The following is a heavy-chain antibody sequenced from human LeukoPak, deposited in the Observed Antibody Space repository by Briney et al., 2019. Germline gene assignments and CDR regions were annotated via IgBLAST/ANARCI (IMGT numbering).Heavy chain of an antibody. CDR2: IKDDGKDK. Sequence: GGSLRLSCAASGFLFSKSWMTWVRQAPGKGLEWVANIKDDGKDKYYVDSVKGRFTISKDNARNSLYLQMNSLRGDDTAIYYCARDRGRGFDLWGQGTLVTVSS. CDR3: ARDRGRGFDL. J-gene: IGHJ5*02. V-gene: IGHV3-7*01. CDR1: GFLFSKSW.